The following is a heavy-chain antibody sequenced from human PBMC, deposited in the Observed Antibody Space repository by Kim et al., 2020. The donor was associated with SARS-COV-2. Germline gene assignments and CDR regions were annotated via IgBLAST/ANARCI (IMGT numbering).Heavy chain of an antibody. D-gene: IGHD3-3*01. CDR2: ISGSGSKT. J-gene: IGHJ4*02. CDR3: ARQPTVFGVVMGSGQYFDY. V-gene: IGHV3-23*01. Sequence: GGSLRLSCAASGFIFTTSAMNWVRQAPGKGLEWVSSISGSGSKTYYADSVKGRFIMSRDNSQNTVHLQMNSLRPEDTAVYYCARQPTVFGVVMGSGQYFDYWGQGTLVTVSS. CDR1: GFIFTTSA.